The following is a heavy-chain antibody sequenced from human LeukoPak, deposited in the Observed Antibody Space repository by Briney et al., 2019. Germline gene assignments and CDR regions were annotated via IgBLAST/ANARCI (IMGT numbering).Heavy chain of an antibody. Sequence: PSETLSLTCTVSGGSISSSSYYWDWIRQPPGKGLEWIGSMYYSGSTYYNPSLKSRVTISVDTSKNQFSLKLRSVSAADTAVYYCARAGGFTILRGVVNNWFDPWGQGTLVTVSS. CDR2: MYYSGST. CDR1: GGSISSSSYY. V-gene: IGHV4-39*07. J-gene: IGHJ5*02. CDR3: ARAGGFTILRGVVNNWFDP. D-gene: IGHD3-10*01.